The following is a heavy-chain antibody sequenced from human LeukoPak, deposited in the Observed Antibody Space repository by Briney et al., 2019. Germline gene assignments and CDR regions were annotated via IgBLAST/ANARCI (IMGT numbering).Heavy chain of an antibody. D-gene: IGHD6-13*01. V-gene: IGHV3-48*01. CDR1: GFTFSSYS. CDR3: ARDRGSSLNYYNY. Sequence: GGSLRLSCAASGFTFSSYSMNWVRQAPGKGLEWVSYISSSSNTIYYADSVKGRFTISRDNSKNTLYLQMNSMRAEDTAVYYCARDRGSSLNYYNYWGQGTLVTVSS. CDR2: ISSSSNTI. J-gene: IGHJ4*02.